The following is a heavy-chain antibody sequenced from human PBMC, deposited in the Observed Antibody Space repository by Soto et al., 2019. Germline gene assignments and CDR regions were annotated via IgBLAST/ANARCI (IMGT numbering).Heavy chain of an antibody. CDR3: AKEGYRNYYLGYGMDV. CDR1: GFTFSSYG. D-gene: IGHD4-4*01. V-gene: IGHV3-30*18. CDR2: ISYDGSNK. J-gene: IGHJ6*02. Sequence: QVQLVESGGGVVQPGRSLRLSCAASGFTFSSYGMHWVRQAPGKGLEWVAVISYDGSNKYYADYVKGRFTISIDNSKNTLYLQMNSLRAEDTAVYYCAKEGYRNYYLGYGMDVWGQGTTVTVSS.